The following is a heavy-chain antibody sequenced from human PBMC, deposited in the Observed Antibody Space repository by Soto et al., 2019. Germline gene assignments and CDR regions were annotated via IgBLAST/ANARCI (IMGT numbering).Heavy chain of an antibody. Sequence: PGGSLRLSCAASGFTFSSYAMSWVRQAPGKGLEWVSAISGSGGSTYYADSVKGRFTISRDNSKNTLYLQMNSLRAEDTAVYYCAKDMGYCSSISCYNTGAGGAAFDIWGQGTMVTVSS. CDR2: ISGSGGST. J-gene: IGHJ3*02. D-gene: IGHD2-2*01. CDR3: AKDMGYCSSISCYNTGAGGAAFDI. CDR1: GFTFSSYA. V-gene: IGHV3-23*01.